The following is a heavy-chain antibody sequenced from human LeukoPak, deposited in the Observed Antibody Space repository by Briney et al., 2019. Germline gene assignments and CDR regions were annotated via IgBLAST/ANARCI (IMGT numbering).Heavy chain of an antibody. V-gene: IGHV3-74*01. CDR3: ACYGIAPPY. J-gene: IGHJ4*02. D-gene: IGHD2-15*01. Sequence: PGGSLRLSCAASGFTFSSYWMHWVRQAPGKGLVWVSHINNDGSSTSYADSAKGRFTISRDNAKNTLYLQMNSLRTEDTAVYYCACYGIAPPYWGQGTLVTVSS. CDR1: GFTFSSYW. CDR2: INNDGSST.